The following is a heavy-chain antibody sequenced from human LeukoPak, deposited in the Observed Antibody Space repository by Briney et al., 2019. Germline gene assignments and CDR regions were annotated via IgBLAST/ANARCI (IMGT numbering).Heavy chain of an antibody. CDR2: ISSSGSTI. V-gene: IGHV3-11*01. D-gene: IGHD3-10*01. CDR1: GFTFSDYY. J-gene: IGHJ4*02. CDR3: ARNSVMVRGVIDY. Sequence: GGSLRLSCAASGFTFSDYYMSWIRPAPGKGLEWVSYISSSGSTIYYADSVKGRFTISRDNAKNSLYLQMNSLRAEDTAVYYCARNSVMVRGVIDYWGQGTLVTVSS.